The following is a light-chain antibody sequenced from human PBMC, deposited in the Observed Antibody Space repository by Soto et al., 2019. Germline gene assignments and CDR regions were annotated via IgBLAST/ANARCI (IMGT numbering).Light chain of an antibody. Sequence: EIVMTQSPGTLSLPPGERATLSCSASLIFITNFAWYQQIPGQAPRLLIYGASTRATGFPARFSGSGSGTEFSLTISSLQSEDSAVYYCQQYNNWWTFGQGTKVDIK. CDR3: QQYNNWWT. CDR2: GAS. V-gene: IGKV3-15*01. J-gene: IGKJ1*01. CDR1: LIFITN.